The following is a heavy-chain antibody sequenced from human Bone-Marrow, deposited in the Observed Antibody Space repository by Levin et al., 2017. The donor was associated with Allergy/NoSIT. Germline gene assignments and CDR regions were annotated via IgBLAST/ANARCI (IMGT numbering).Heavy chain of an antibody. CDR2: IKAKTDGETT. CDR1: GLTFTNAW. CDR3: TTDGKYDTRGNYWFDP. V-gene: IGHV3-15*01. J-gene: IGHJ5*02. Sequence: GGSLRLSCAVSGLTFTNAWMTWVRQTPGKGLEWIGRIKAKTDGETTDYAAPVKGRFTISRDDSKNTLYLQLNSLKTEDTGVYYCTTDGKYDTRGNYWFDPWGQGTLVTVSS. D-gene: IGHD3-22*01.